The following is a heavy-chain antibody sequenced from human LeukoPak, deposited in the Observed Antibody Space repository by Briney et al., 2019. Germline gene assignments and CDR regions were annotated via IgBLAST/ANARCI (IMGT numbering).Heavy chain of an antibody. J-gene: IGHJ4*02. CDR1: GYSIRNGYY. D-gene: IGHD1-1*01. V-gene: IGHV4-38-2*02. CDR2: VYHSGIT. CDR3: ARGNHGNWNAGSFDY. Sequence: KASETLSLTCTVSGYSIRNGYYWGWIRQPPGKGLEWIGSVYHSGITYCNSSLKSRVTISIDTSKNHFSLNLASVTAADTAVYYCARGNHGNWNAGSFDYWGQGILVTASS.